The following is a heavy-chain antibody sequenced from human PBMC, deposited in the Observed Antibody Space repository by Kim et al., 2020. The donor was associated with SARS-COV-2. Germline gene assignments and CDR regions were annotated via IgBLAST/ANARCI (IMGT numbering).Heavy chain of an antibody. CDR3: ARGDMTTVAANWFDP. D-gene: IGHD4-17*01. CDR1: GGSISSYY. CDR2: IYYSGST. Sequence: SETLSLTCTVSGGSISSYYWSWIRQPPGKGLEWIGYIYYSGSTNYNPSLKSRVTISVDTSKNQFSLKLSSVTAADTAVYYCARGDMTTVAANWFDPWGQG. V-gene: IGHV4-59*01. J-gene: IGHJ5*02.